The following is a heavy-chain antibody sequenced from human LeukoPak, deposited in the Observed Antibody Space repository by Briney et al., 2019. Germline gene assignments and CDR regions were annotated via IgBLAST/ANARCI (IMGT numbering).Heavy chain of an antibody. Sequence: HPGRSLRLSCAASGFTFSSYGMHWVRQAPGKGLGWVAVISYDGSNKYYADSVKGRFTTSRDNSKNTLYLQMNSLRAEDTAVYYCARAQWPDYWGQGTLVTVSS. CDR1: GFTFSSYG. J-gene: IGHJ4*02. D-gene: IGHD6-19*01. V-gene: IGHV3-30*03. CDR3: ARAQWPDY. CDR2: ISYDGSNK.